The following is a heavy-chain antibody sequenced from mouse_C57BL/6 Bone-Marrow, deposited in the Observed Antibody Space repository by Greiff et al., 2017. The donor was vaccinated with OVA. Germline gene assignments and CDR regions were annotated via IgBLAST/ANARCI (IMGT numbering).Heavy chain of an antibody. Sequence: QVQLQQPGAELVKPGASVKLSCKASGYTFTSYWMQWVKQRPGQGLEWIGEIDPSDSYTNYNQKFKGKATLTEDTSSSTAYMQLSSLTSEDSAVYYGARSDGYCFDYWGRGTTLTVSA. CDR2: IDPSDSYT. J-gene: IGHJ2*01. CDR1: GYTFTSYW. V-gene: IGHV1-50*01. D-gene: IGHD2-3*01. CDR3: ARSDGYCFDY.